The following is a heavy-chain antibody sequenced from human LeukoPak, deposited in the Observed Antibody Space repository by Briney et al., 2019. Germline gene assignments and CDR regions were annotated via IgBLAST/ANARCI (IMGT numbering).Heavy chain of an antibody. CDR1: GFTVSSNY. V-gene: IGHV3-53*01. CDR3: ARGDRYCTNGVCYPTYYYYMDV. Sequence: GGSLRLSCVASGFTVSSNYMSWVRQAPGKGLEWVSVIYSGGSTYYADSVKGRFTISRDNSKNTLYLQMNSLRAEDTAVYYCARGDRYCTNGVCYPTYYYYMDVWGKGTTVTVSS. J-gene: IGHJ6*03. CDR2: IYSGGST. D-gene: IGHD2-8*01.